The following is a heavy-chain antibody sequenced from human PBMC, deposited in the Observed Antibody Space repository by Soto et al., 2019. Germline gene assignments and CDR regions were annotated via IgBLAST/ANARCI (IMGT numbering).Heavy chain of an antibody. CDR2: IYYSGST. CDR1: GGSISSSY. V-gene: IGHV4-59*01. D-gene: IGHD3-22*01. CDR3: ARDYMYYYDSSGYGPTYYYYGMDV. J-gene: IGHJ6*02. Sequence: SETLSLTCTVSGGSISSSYWSWIRQPPGKGLEWIGHIYYSGSTNYNPSLKSRVTISVDTSKNQFSLKLSSVTAADTAVYYCARDYMYYYDSSGYGPTYYYYGMDVWGQGTTVTVSS.